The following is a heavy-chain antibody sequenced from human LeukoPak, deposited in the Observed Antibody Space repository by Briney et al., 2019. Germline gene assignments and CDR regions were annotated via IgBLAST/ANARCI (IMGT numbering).Heavy chain of an antibody. CDR2: NSAYNGNT. Sequence: ASVKVSCKASGYTFTSYGISWVRQAPGQGLEWMGWNSAYNGNTNYAQKLQGRVTMTTDTSTSTAYMELRSLRSDDTAVYYCARDGRIVVVVAATPNYYYYYGMDVWGQGTTVTVSS. CDR1: GYTFTSYG. V-gene: IGHV1-18*01. CDR3: ARDGRIVVVVAATPNYYYYYGMDV. J-gene: IGHJ6*02. D-gene: IGHD2-15*01.